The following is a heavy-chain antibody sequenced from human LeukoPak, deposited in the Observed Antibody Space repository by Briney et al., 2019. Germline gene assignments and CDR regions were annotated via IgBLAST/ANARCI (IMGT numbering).Heavy chain of an antibody. J-gene: IGHJ4*02. Sequence: GGSLRLSCAASGFTFSSYAMHWVRQAPGKGLEYVSTISSNGGSTYYANSVKGRFTIPRDNSKNTLYLQMGSLRAEDMAVYYCARGRQVATAGDYWGQGTLVTVSS. CDR1: GFTFSSYA. CDR2: ISSNGGST. V-gene: IGHV3-64*01. D-gene: IGHD6-13*01. CDR3: ARGRQVATAGDY.